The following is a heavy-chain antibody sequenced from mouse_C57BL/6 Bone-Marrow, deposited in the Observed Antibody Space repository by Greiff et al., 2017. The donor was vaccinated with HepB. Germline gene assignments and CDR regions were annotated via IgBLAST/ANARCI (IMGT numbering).Heavy chain of an antibody. CDR2: IDPSDSYT. D-gene: IGHD1-1*01. CDR1: GYTFTSYW. V-gene: IGHV1-59*01. CDR3: ARGMYYGSSYWFAY. Sequence: QVQLQQPGAELVRPGTSVKLSCKASGYTFTSYWMHWVKQRPGQGLEWIGVIDPSDSYTNYNQKFKGKATLTVDTSSSTAYMQLSSLTSEDSAVYCCARGMYYGSSYWFAYWGQGTLFTVSA. J-gene: IGHJ3*01.